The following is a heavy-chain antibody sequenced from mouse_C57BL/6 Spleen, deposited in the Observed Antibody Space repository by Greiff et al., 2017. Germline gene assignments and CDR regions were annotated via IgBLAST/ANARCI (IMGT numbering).Heavy chain of an antibody. CDR1: GYTFTSYW. V-gene: IGHV1-9*01. J-gene: IGHJ1*03. CDR3: ARRNDYDVWYFDV. CDR2: ILPGSGST. D-gene: IGHD2-4*01. Sequence: QVQLQQPGAELVRPGSSVKLSCKASGYTFTSYWIEWVKQRPGHGLEWIGEILPGSGSTNYNEKFKGKATFTADTSSNTAYMQLSSLTTEDSAIYYCARRNDYDVWYFDVWGTGTTVTVSS.